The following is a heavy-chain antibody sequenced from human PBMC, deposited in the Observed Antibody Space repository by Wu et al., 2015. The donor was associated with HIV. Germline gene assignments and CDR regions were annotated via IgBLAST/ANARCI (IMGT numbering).Heavy chain of an antibody. CDR3: TRGPDFDY. Sequence: QVQLVQSGAEVKKPGASVKVSCKASGYTSTSYDINWVRQATGQGLEWMGWMNPRSGNTGYAQKFQGRVTMTRDTSTSTVYMQLSGLTSEDTAMYFCTRGPDFDYWAREPGHRXL. CDR2: MNPRSGNT. CDR1: GYTSTSYD. V-gene: IGHV1-8*01. J-gene: IGHJ4*02.